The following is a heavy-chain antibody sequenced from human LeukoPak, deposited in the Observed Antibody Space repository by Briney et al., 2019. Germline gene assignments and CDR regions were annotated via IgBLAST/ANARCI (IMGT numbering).Heavy chain of an antibody. CDR2: IDARSGIT. J-gene: IGHJ2*01. D-gene: IGHD3-3*01. V-gene: IGHV3-48*04. CDR3: ARVSLLEWSFWYFDL. Sequence: GGSLRLSCAASGFTFRIFGLNWVRQAPGKGPEWVSYIDARSGITYYADSVQGRFTISRDDARESVFLQMDGLRVDDTAVYYCARVSLLEWSFWYFDLWGRGTLVTVSS. CDR1: GFTFRIFG.